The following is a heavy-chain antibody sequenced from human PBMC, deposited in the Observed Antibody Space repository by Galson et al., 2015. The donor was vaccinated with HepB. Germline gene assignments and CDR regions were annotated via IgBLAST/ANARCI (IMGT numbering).Heavy chain of an antibody. CDR3: VRGGEDPFDY. CDR2: INPESTTR. J-gene: IGHJ4*02. Sequence: SLRLSCAASRFTFSSYWMHWVRQAPGKGLVWVARINPESTTRTYADSVNGRFTISRDNAENTLYLQMNSLRAEDTAIYYCVRGGEDPFDYWGQGTRVTVSP. V-gene: IGHV3-74*01. D-gene: IGHD2-15*01. CDR1: RFTFSSYW.